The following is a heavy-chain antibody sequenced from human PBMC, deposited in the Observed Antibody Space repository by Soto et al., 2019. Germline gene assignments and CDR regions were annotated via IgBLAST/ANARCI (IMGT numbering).Heavy chain of an antibody. CDR3: AADATAWQQMVPSDY. CDR2: IAVGSGYT. J-gene: IGHJ4*02. CDR1: GFTFTSSA. Sequence: SGKVSCKASGFTFTSSAFHWVRQARGQRLEWIGWIAVGSGYTNYAQRFQDRVTLTRDMSTATTYMELSRLTSEDTAIYYCAADATAWQQMVPSDYWGQGTQVTVS. D-gene: IGHD2-8*01. V-gene: IGHV1-58*01.